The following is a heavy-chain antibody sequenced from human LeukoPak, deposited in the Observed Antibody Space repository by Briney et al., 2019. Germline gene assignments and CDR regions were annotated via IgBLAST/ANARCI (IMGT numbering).Heavy chain of an antibody. CDR2: ITPYNGNT. J-gene: IGHJ6*03. CDR1: GYTFTSYG. V-gene: IGHV1-18*01. D-gene: IGHD6-13*01. CDR3: ARDTGYINYDYYYSMDV. Sequence: ASVKVSCKASGYTFTSYGISWVRKAPGQGLEWMGWITPYNGNTNYAQKFQGRVTLTTDTSTSTAYMELRSLRSDDTAVYYCARDTGYINYDYYYSMDVWGKGTTVTVSS.